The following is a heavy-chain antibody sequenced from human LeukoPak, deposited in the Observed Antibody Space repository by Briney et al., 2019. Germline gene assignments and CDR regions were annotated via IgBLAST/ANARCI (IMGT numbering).Heavy chain of an antibody. Sequence: GGSLRLSCAASGFTFSSYWMHWVRQAAGKGLVWVSRINSDGSSTSYADSVKGRFTISRDTAKNTLYLQMNSLRAEDTAVYYCARGKGYYSNDAFDIWGQGTMVTVSS. CDR3: ARGKGYYSNDAFDI. CDR1: GFTFSSYW. D-gene: IGHD3-22*01. V-gene: IGHV3-74*01. J-gene: IGHJ3*02. CDR2: INSDGSST.